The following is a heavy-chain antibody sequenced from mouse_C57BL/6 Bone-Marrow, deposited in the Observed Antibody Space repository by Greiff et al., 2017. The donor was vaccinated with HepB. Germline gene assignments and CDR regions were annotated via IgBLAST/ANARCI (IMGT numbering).Heavy chain of an antibody. CDR1: GYKFTGYW. Sequence: VKLMESGAELMKPGASVKLSCKATGYKFTGYWIEWVKQRPGHGLEWIGEILPGSGSTNYNEKFKGKATFTADTSSNTAYLQLSSLTTEDSAIYYCARLRGITTVVATWDFDYWGQGTTLTVSS. CDR2: ILPGSGST. D-gene: IGHD1-1*01. CDR3: ARLRGITTVVATWDFDY. V-gene: IGHV1-9*01. J-gene: IGHJ2*01.